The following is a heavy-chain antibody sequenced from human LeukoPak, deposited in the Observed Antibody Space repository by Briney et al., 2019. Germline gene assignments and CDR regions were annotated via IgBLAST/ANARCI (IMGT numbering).Heavy chain of an antibody. CDR2: INAGNGNT. CDR1: GYTFTSYA. D-gene: IGHD5-18*01. Sequence: GASVKVSCKASGYTFTSYAMHWVRQAPGQRLGWMGWINAGNGNTKYSQKFQGRVTITRDTSASTAYMELSSLRSEDTAEYYCASRYSYGYYYGMDVWGQGTTVTVSS. V-gene: IGHV1-3*01. CDR3: ASRYSYGYYYGMDV. J-gene: IGHJ6*02.